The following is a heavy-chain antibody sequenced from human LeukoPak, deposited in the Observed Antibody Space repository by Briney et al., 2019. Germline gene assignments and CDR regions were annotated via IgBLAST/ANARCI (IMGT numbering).Heavy chain of an antibody. V-gene: IGHV4-4*07. J-gene: IGHJ3*02. D-gene: IGHD3-3*01. CDR3: ARDQLSITIFGVVTDDAFDI. CDR1: GGSISSYY. CDR2: IYTSGST. Sequence: SETLSLTCTVPGGSISSYYWSWIRQPAGKGLEWIGRIYTSGSTNYNPSLKSRVTMSVDTSKNQFSLKLSSVTAADTAVYYCARDQLSITIFGVVTDDAFDIWGQGTMVTVSS.